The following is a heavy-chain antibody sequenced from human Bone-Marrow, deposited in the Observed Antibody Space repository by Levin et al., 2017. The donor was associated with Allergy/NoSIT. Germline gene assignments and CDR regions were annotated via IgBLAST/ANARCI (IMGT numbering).Heavy chain of an antibody. CDR3: ARDPLWHTATSADDY. Sequence: PGGSLRLSCAASGFTFSDYYMSWIRQAPGMGLEWVAYISGSGSTIYYADSVRGRFTVSRDNADNSMYLQMNSLRAEDTAFYYCARDPLWHTATSADDYWGQGTLVTVS. J-gene: IGHJ4*02. CDR1: GFTFSDYY. D-gene: IGHD5-18*01. V-gene: IGHV3-11*01. CDR2: ISGSGSTI.